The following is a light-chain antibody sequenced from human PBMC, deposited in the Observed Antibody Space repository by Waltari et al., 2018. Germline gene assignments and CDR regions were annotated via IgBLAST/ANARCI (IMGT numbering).Light chain of an antibody. CDR1: QSISSW. Sequence: DIQMTQSPYTLSASVGDRVTIICRASQSISSWLAWYQQKPGQAPKILIYKASSLESGDPSRFSGSGSGTEFTLTISSLQPDDFAAYYCQQYDSYPWTFGQGTKVEIK. J-gene: IGKJ1*01. CDR3: QQYDSYPWT. V-gene: IGKV1-5*03. CDR2: KAS.